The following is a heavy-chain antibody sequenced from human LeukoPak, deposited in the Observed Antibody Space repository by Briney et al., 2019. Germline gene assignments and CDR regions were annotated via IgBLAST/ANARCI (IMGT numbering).Heavy chain of an antibody. Sequence: SETLSLTCTVSGGSISSYYWSWIRQPPGKGLEWIGYIYYSGSTNYNPSLKSRVTISVDTSKNRFSLKLSSVTAADTAVYYCARQSIAARRSAFDIWGQGTMVTVSS. CDR2: IYYSGST. CDR1: GGSISSYY. CDR3: ARQSIAARRSAFDI. V-gene: IGHV4-59*01. J-gene: IGHJ3*02. D-gene: IGHD6-6*01.